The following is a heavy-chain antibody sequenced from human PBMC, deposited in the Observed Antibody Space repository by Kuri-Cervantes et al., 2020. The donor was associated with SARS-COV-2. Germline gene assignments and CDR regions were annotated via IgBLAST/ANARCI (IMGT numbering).Heavy chain of an antibody. V-gene: IGHV3-21*01. CDR3: ARVAGEGPIYYYYMDV. J-gene: IGHJ6*03. CDR1: GFTFSSYS. CDR2: ISGSGSYI. D-gene: IGHD2-21*01. Sequence: GESLKISCAAPGFTFSSYSMNWVRQAPGKGLEWVSSISGSGSYIYYADSVKGRLTISKESGENSLYLHMNSLRGDDTAVYYCARVAGEGPIYYYYMDVWGKGTTVTVSS.